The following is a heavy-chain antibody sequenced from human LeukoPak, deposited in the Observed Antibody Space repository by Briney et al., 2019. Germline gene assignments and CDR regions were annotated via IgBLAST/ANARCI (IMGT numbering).Heavy chain of an antibody. Sequence: GGSLRLSCAASGFTFSSYGMHWVRQAPGKGLEWVAVISYDGSNKYYADSVKGRLTISRDNSKNTLYLQMNSLRAEDTAVYYCAKDRGISGYSHDYWGQGTLVTVSS. J-gene: IGHJ4*02. CDR1: GFTFSSYG. V-gene: IGHV3-30*18. CDR3: AKDRGISGYSHDY. D-gene: IGHD1-14*01. CDR2: ISYDGSNK.